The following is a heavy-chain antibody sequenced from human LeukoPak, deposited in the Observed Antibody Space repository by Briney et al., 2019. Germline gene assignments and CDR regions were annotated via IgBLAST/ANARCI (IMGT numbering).Heavy chain of an antibody. V-gene: IGHV3-23*01. J-gene: IGHJ4*02. CDR2: ISGSGGTT. D-gene: IGHD6-19*01. CDR1: GLAFTNKA. CDR3: TSGYSSGWFYFEF. Sequence: GGSLRLSCAASGLAFTNKALTWVRQAPGKGLEWVSTISGSGGTTHYADSVKGRFTISRDSSKNMLSLQMNSLGAEDTAVYYCTSGYSSGWFYFEFWGQGTLVTVSS.